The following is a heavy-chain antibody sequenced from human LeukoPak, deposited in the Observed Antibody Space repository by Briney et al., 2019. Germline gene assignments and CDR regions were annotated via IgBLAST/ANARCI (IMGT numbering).Heavy chain of an antibody. CDR3: ARASQWLAFDY. J-gene: IGHJ4*02. D-gene: IGHD6-19*01. Sequence: GGSLRLSCAASGFTVSSSYMSWVRQAPGKGLEWVSVIYNNDNTNYADSVKGRFTISRDSSTITLYLQMNSLRAEDTAVYFCARASQWLAFDYWGQGTLVTVSS. CDR2: IYNNDNT. CDR1: GFTVSSSY. V-gene: IGHV3-66*01.